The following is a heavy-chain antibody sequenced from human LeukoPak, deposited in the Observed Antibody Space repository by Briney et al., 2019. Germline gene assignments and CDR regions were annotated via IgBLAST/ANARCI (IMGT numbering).Heavy chain of an antibody. CDR2: ISISGGDT. V-gene: IGHV3-23*01. D-gene: IGHD4-17*01. CDR3: AKEIRPNDY. J-gene: IGHJ4*02. CDR1: GFTFSNSA. Sequence: GGSLRLSCAASGFTFSNSAMTWVRQAPGKGLEWVSSISISGGDTFYADSVKGRFTISRDNSKNTLYLLMSSLRPEDTAVYYCAKEIRPNDYWGQGTLVTVSS.